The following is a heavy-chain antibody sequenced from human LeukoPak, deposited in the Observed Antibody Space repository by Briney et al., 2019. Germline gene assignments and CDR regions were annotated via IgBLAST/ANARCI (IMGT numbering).Heavy chain of an antibody. CDR1: GFTFSSYS. Sequence: GGSLRLSCAASGFTFSSYSMNWVRQAPGKGLEWVSSISSSSSYIYYADSVKGRFTISRDNAKNSPYLQMNSLRAEDTAVYYCARDGSDYSSSWYAGYYYYYMDVWGKGTTVTVSS. V-gene: IGHV3-21*01. D-gene: IGHD6-13*01. CDR2: ISSSSSYI. J-gene: IGHJ6*03. CDR3: ARDGSDYSSSWYAGYYYYYMDV.